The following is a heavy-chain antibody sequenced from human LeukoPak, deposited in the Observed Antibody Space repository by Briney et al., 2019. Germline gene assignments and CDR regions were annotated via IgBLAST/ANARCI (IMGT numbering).Heavy chain of an antibody. CDR1: GGSINDYY. J-gene: IGHJ6*01. V-gene: IGHV4-59*12. CDR2: MYYSGST. CDR3: ARAGGPYYYYYGMAV. Sequence: SETLSLTCSVSGGSINDYYLAWIRQPPGKGLEWIGYMYYSGSTTYNPSLKSRVSMSLDTSKNQLSLKLSSVTAADTAVYYCARAGGPYYYYYGMAVWGQGTTVRVSS.